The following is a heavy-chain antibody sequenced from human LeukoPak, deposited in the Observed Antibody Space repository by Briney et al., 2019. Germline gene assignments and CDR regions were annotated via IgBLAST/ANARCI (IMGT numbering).Heavy chain of an antibody. CDR1: GYTFTKYY. J-gene: IGHJ4*02. D-gene: IGHD3-22*01. Sequence: ASVKVSCKASGYTFTKYYIHWVRQAPGQGLEWMGIIKPSDGGTRYAQKFQGRVTMTKDTSPSIVYMELRSLRSEDTAFYYCTRVYFDSSGYMFDYWGQGTLVTVSS. CDR2: IKPSDGGT. V-gene: IGHV1-46*01. CDR3: TRVYFDSSGYMFDY.